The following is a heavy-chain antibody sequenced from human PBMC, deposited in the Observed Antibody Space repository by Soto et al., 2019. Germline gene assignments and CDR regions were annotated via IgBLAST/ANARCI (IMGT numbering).Heavy chain of an antibody. CDR3: ARVSRFLRAFDI. CDR1: GGSVSSGSYC. J-gene: IGHJ3*02. Sequence: SETLSLTCTVSGGSVSSGSYCWSWIRQPPGKGLEWIGYIYYSGSTNYNPSLKSRVTISVDTSKNQFSLKLSSVTAADTAVYYCARVSRFLRAFDIWGQGTMVTVSS. CDR2: IYYSGST. D-gene: IGHD3-10*01. V-gene: IGHV4-61*01.